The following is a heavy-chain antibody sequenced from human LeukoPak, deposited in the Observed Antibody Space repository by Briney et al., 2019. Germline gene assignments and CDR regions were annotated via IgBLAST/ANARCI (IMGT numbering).Heavy chain of an antibody. CDR3: ARSPVVPAAIAYYFDY. V-gene: IGHV5-51*01. Sequence: GESLKISCKGSGYSFTSYWIGWVRQMPGKGLEWMGIIYPGDSDTRYSPSFQGQVTISADRSISTAYLQWSSLKASDTAMYYCARSPVVPAAIAYYFDYWGQGTLVTVS. CDR1: GYSFTSYW. D-gene: IGHD2-2*01. J-gene: IGHJ4*02. CDR2: IYPGDSDT.